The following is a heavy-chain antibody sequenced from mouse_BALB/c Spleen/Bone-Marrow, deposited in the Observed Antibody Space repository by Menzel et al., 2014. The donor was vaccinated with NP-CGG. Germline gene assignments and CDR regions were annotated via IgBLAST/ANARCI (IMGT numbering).Heavy chain of an antibody. CDR1: GYSFTDYN. V-gene: IGHV1S135*01. CDR3: TRWDYGNSVDY. J-gene: IGHJ2*01. D-gene: IGHD2-1*01. Sequence: VQLKESGPELVKPGASVKVSCKASGYSFTDYNMYWVKQSHGKSLEWVGYIDPYDGYASYNQKFKGKATLTVDKSSSIVFMHLNSLTSEDSAVYYCTRWDYGNSVDYWGQGTTLTVSS. CDR2: IDPYDGYA.